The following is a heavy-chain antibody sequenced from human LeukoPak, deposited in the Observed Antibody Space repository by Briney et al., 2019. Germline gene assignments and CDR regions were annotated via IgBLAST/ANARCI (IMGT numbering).Heavy chain of an antibody. D-gene: IGHD5-24*01. Sequence: SSVKVSCKASGGTFSSYAISWVRQAPGQGLEWMGRIIPILGIANYAQKFQGRVTITADKSTSTAYMELSSLRSEDTAAYYCARVGDGYNSPFDYWGQGTLVTVSS. CDR2: IIPILGIA. V-gene: IGHV1-69*04. J-gene: IGHJ4*02. CDR3: ARVGDGYNSPFDY. CDR1: GGTFSSYA.